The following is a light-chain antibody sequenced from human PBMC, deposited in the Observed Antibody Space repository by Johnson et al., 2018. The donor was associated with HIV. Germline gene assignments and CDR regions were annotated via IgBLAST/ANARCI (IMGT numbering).Light chain of an antibody. Sequence: TQPPSVSAAPGQKVAISCSGSSSNIGNNYVSWYQQLPGTAPKLLIYDDYKRPSGIPDRFSGSKSGTSATLGITGLQTGDEADYYCGTWDSSLSAYVFGTGTKVTAL. CDR3: GTWDSSLSAYV. J-gene: IGLJ1*01. CDR2: DDY. V-gene: IGLV1-51*01. CDR1: SSNIGNNY.